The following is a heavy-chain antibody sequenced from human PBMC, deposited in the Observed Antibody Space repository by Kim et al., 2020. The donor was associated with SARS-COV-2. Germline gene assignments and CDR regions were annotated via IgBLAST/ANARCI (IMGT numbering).Heavy chain of an antibody. V-gene: IGHV3-73*01. CDR2: IRSKANSYAT. CDR1: GFTFSGSA. J-gene: IGHJ4*02. CDR3: TRPNSSGGSCYFS. Sequence: GGSLRLSCAASGFTFSGSAMHWVRQASGKGLEWVGRIRSKANSYATAYAASGKGRFTISRDDSKNTAYLQMNSLKTEDTAVYYCTRPNSSGGSCYFSWGQGTLLTVSS. D-gene: IGHD2-15*01.